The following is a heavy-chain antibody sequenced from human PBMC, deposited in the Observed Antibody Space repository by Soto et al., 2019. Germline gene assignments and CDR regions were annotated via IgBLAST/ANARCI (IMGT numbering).Heavy chain of an antibody. D-gene: IGHD7-27*01. CDR3: ARFRTGGRDY. J-gene: IGHJ4*02. CDR2: IIPILGIA. V-gene: IGHV1-69*02. CDR1: GGTFSSYT. Sequence: QVQLVQSGAEVKKPGSSVKVSCKASGGTFSSYTISWVRQAPGQGLEWMGRIIPILGIANYAQKFQGRVTITADNSTSAAYMELSSLRSEDTAVYYCARFRTGGRDYWGQGTLVTVSS.